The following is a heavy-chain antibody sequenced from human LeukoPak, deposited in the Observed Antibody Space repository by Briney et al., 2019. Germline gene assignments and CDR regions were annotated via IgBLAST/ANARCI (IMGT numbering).Heavy chain of an antibody. Sequence: ASVKVSCRASGYAFNTYDVNWVRQATGQGLEWMGWMNPNSGNTGYAEKLQGRVTMTRDTSTNTAYMELRSLISDDTAAYYCAREPLRGRAGDNAFDLWGQGTMVTVSS. CDR2: MNPNSGNT. CDR3: AREPLRGRAGDNAFDL. D-gene: IGHD7-27*01. J-gene: IGHJ3*01. V-gene: IGHV1-8*01. CDR1: GYAFNTYD.